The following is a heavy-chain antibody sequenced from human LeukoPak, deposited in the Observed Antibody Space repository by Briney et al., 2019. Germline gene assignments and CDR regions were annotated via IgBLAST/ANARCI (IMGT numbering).Heavy chain of an antibody. CDR1: GFTVSSNY. CDR2: IYSGGST. J-gene: IGHJ1*01. CDR3: ATQSGYDSSGSLYFQH. V-gene: IGHV3-53*01. D-gene: IGHD3-22*01. Sequence: GGSLRLSCAASGFTVSSNYKSWVRQAPGKGLEWVSVIYSGGSTYYADSVKGRFTISRDNSRNTLYLQMNSLRAEDTAVYYCATQSGYDSSGSLYFQHWGQGTLVTVSS.